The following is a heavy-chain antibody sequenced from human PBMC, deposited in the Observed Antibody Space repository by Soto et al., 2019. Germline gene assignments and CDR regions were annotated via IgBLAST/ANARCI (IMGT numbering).Heavy chain of an antibody. D-gene: IGHD2-2*01. CDR2: INAGNGNT. CDR3: GVVPAAMWIDY. V-gene: IGHV1-3*01. J-gene: IGHJ4*02. Sequence: GASVKVSCKASGYTFTSYAMHWVRQAPGQRLEWMGWINAGNGNTKYSQKFQGRVTITRDTSASTAYMELSSLRSEDTAVYYCGVVPAAMWIDYWGQGTLVTVSS. CDR1: GYTFTSYA.